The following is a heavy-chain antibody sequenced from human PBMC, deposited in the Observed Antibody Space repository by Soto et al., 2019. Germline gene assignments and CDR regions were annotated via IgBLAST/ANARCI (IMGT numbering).Heavy chain of an antibody. D-gene: IGHD3-22*01. CDR3: ARGVFYYYGSSGYSPDY. V-gene: IGHV3-30-3*01. CDR2: ISFDGSKK. Sequence: QVQLVESGGGVIQPGRSLRLSCEGSGFTSSSYVMHWVRQAPGKGLEWVALISFDGSKKNYADSVKGRFTISRDNSKNMMYLQMNSLRPEDTAVYYCARGVFYYYGSSGYSPDYWGQGTLVTVSS. CDR1: GFTSSSYV. J-gene: IGHJ4*02.